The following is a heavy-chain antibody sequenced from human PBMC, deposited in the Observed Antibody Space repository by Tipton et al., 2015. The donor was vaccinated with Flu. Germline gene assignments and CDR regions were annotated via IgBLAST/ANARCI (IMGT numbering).Heavy chain of an antibody. J-gene: IGHJ6*04. CDR1: GFTFSTYW. CDR2: IKQDGSQK. V-gene: IGHV3-7*03. Sequence: SLRLSCAVSGFTFSTYWMSWVRQAPGKGLEWVANIKQDGSQKYYVDSVKGRFTISRDNAKNSLYLQMNSLRADDTAVYYCARAMDVWGKGTTVTVSS. CDR3: ARAMDV.